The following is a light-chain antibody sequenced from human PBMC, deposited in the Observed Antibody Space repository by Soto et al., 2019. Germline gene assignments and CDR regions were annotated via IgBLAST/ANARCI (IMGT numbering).Light chain of an antibody. V-gene: IGKV1-39*01. CDR2: AAT. CDR1: QSITTY. J-gene: IGKJ1*01. CDR3: QQTYSTSQP. Sequence: DIQMTQSPSSLSASVGDRVTITCRTSQSITTYLNWYQQKPGKGPKLLIDAATSLQSGVSSRFSACASGTNLTLPISSLQPEDFATYYGQQTYSTSQPSGQGNKGDIK.